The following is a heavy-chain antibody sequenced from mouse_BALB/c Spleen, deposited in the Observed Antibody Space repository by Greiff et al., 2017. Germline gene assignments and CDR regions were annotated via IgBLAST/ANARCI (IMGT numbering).Heavy chain of an antibody. Sequence: EVKLVESGGDLVKPGGSLKLSCAASGFTFSSYGMSWVRQTPDKRLEWVATISSGGSYTYYPDSVKGRFTISRDNAKNTLYLQMSSVKSEDTAMYYCASHGNSLDYWGQGTTLTVSS. CDR3: ASHGNSLDY. J-gene: IGHJ2*01. CDR1: GFTFSSYG. V-gene: IGHV5-6*01. D-gene: IGHD2-1*01. CDR2: ISSGGSYT.